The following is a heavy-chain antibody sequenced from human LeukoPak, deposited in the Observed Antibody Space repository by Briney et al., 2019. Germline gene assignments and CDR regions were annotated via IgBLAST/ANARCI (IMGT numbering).Heavy chain of an antibody. D-gene: IGHD5-18*01. V-gene: IGHV3-33*01. CDR1: GFTFSSYG. CDR2: IWFVGSNK. J-gene: IGHJ4*02. Sequence: GGSLRLSCAPSGFTFSSYGMHWVRPAPGRGGEGVAVIWFVGSNKYYADSAKGRFTISRDNSKDALYLQMNSQRGDDTAVYSCARYRAYSSLYYFDYGVRGTLVTVSS. CDR3: ARYRAYSSLYYFDY.